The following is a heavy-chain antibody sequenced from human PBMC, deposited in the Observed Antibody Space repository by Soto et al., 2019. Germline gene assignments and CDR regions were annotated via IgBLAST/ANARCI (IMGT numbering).Heavy chain of an antibody. V-gene: IGHV3-33*01. CDR3: ARGPYYGMDV. D-gene: IGHD3-16*01. J-gene: IGHJ6*02. CDR1: GFNFSTYG. CDR2: IWHEASKK. Sequence: QVQLVESGGGVVQPGGSLRLSCAATGFNFSTYGMHWVRQAPGKVLDWVAIIWHEASKKFYADSVKGRFTITRDNSKNTQYLQMNSLRAEDTAVYFCARGPYYGMDVWGQGTTVSVSS.